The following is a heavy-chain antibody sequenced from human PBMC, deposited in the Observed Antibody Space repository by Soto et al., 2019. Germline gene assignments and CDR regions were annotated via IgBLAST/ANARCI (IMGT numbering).Heavy chain of an antibody. CDR2: IYWDSNK. V-gene: IGHV2-5*02. J-gene: IGHJ4*02. Sequence: QITLKESGPPLVKATQTLTLTCTFSGFSLTTSGVGVGWIRQPPGKALEWLAVIYWDSNKRYSPSLKSRLTITKGTSKNQVVLTMTNMDAVDTATYYCAHSKNPPYNWNYECYFDYWGQGNLVTVSS. CDR3: AHSKNPPYNWNYECYFDY. CDR1: GFSLTTSGVG. D-gene: IGHD1-7*01.